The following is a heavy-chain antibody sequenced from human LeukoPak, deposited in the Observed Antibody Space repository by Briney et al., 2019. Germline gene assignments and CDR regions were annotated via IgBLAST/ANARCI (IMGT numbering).Heavy chain of an antibody. CDR1: GFSSNESY. V-gene: IGHV3-11*01. J-gene: IGHJ4*02. CDR2: ISGRGFSM. CDR3: ARGKRRFDY. Sequence: GGSLRLSCAASGFSSNESYMTWNRQAPGKGLEWVAYISGRGFSMYYADSVKGRFTISRDNARNSLYLNMSSLRADDTAVYYCARGKRRFDYWGQGTLVTVSS.